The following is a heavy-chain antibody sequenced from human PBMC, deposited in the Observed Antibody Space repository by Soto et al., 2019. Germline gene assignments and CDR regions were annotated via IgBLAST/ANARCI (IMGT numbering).Heavy chain of an antibody. CDR3: ARAGGYCSSTSCYPPDY. CDR1: GFTFSSYA. V-gene: IGHV3-30-3*01. J-gene: IGHJ4*02. D-gene: IGHD2-2*01. CDR2: ISYDGSNK. Sequence: QVQLVESGGGVVQPGRSLRLSCAASGFTFSSYAMHWVRQAPGKGLEWVAVISYDGSNKYYADSVKGRFTISRDNSKNTLYLQMNSLRAEDTAVYYCARAGGYCSSTSCYPPDYWGQGTLVTVSS.